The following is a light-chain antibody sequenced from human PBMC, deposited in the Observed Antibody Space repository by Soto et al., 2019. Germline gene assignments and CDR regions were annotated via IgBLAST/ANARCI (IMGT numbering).Light chain of an antibody. V-gene: IGKV3-15*01. CDR3: QHYANCPLT. CDR1: QGIGST. J-gene: IGKJ4*01. Sequence: EIVMTQSPATLSVSPGEGATLSCRASQGIGSTLAWYQQKPGQTPRLLIYGASTRATGVPARFSGSASGTEFTLTITSLQSEGFAVNCCQHYANCPLTFGGGTKVESK. CDR2: GAS.